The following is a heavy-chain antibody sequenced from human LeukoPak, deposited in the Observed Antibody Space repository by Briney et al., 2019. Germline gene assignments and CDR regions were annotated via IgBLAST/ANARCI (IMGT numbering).Heavy chain of an antibody. CDR3: AGRDYYDSSGYYYGSDY. Sequence: GGSLRLSCAVSGFTFSDYYMRWIRQAPGKGLEWVSYISSSGSTIYYADSVKGRFTISRDNAKNSLYLQMNSLRAEDTAVYYCAGRDYYDSSGYYYGSDYWGQGTLVTVSS. CDR1: GFTFSDYY. CDR2: ISSSGSTI. J-gene: IGHJ4*02. V-gene: IGHV3-11*04. D-gene: IGHD3-22*01.